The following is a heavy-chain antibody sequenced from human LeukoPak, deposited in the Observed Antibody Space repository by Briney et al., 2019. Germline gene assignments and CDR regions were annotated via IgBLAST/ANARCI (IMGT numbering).Heavy chain of an antibody. CDR2: ITSDGSGT. V-gene: IGHV3-74*01. CDR3: ARVAGTYQASRCDY. J-gene: IGHJ4*02. Sequence: GGSLRLSCAASGFTFSSYWMHWVRQAPGKGLVWVSRITSDGSGTAYADSVKGRFTISRDNAKNTLYLQMNSLRAEDTAVYYCARVAGTYQASRCDYWGQGTLVTVSS. CDR1: GFTFSSYW. D-gene: IGHD5-24*01.